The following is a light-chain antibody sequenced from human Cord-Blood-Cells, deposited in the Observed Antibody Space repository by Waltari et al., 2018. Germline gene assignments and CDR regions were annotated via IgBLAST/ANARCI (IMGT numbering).Light chain of an antibody. CDR1: SSDVGGYNY. V-gene: IGLV2-14*03. CDR3: SSYTSSSTYV. Sequence: QSALTQPASVSGSPGQSITISCTGTSSDVGGYNYVSWYQQHPGKAPKLMFYDFSNRPSGVSNRFSGSKSGNTASLTISGLQAEDEADYYGSSYTSSSTYVFGTGTKVTVL. J-gene: IGLJ1*01. CDR2: DFS.